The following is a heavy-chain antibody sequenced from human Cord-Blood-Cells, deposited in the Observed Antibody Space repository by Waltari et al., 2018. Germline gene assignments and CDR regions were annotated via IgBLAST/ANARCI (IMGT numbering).Heavy chain of an antibody. CDR3: ARHFKPYYYGSGSYYFDY. CDR1: GYSFTSYW. J-gene: IGHJ4*02. V-gene: IGHV5-51*01. D-gene: IGHD3-10*01. CDR2: NYPGYADT. Sequence: EVQLVQSGAEVKKPGESLKISCKGSGYSFTSYWIGWVRQMPGQGQEWMGGNYPGYADTCYSPSFHGQFTISADKSISTAYLQWSSLKASDTAMYYCARHFKPYYYGSGSYYFDYWGQGTLVTVSS.